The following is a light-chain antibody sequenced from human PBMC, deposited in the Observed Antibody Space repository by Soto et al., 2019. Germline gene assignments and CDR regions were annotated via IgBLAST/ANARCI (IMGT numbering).Light chain of an antibody. V-gene: IGLV8-61*01. CDR2: STN. Sequence: QAVVTQEPSFSVSPGGTVTLTCGSSSGSVSTNYYPSWYQQTPGQAPRTLIYSTNTRSSGVPDRFSGSILGNKAALTITGAQADDESDYYCVLYMGSGIWVFGGGTKLTVL. J-gene: IGLJ3*02. CDR3: VLYMGSGIWV. CDR1: SGSVSTNYY.